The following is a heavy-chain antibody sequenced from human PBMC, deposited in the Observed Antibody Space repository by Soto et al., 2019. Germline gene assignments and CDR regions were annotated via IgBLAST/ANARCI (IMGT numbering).Heavy chain of an antibody. Sequence: GGSLRLSCAASGFTFSSYAMSWVRQAPGKGLEWVSAISGSGGSTYYADSVKGRFTISRDNSKNTLYLQMNSLRAEDTAVYYCEKDEANWGYYYYYYYMDVWGKGTTVTVSS. V-gene: IGHV3-23*01. CDR1: GFTFSSYA. CDR3: EKDEANWGYYYYYYYMDV. CDR2: ISGSGGST. J-gene: IGHJ6*03. D-gene: IGHD7-27*01.